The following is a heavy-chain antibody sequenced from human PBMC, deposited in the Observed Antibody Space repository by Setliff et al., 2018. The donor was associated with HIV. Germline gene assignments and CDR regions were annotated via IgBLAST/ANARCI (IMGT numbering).Heavy chain of an antibody. CDR2: VYTTGST. V-gene: IGHV4-61*02. J-gene: IGHJ3*02. D-gene: IGHD3-16*02. CDR3: ARASDYVWGSYRSDAFDI. CDR1: GGSISSGSYY. Sequence: SETLSLTCTVSGGSISSGSYYWSWVRQPAGKGLEWIGRVYTTGSTNCNPSLKSRVTISVDTSKNQFSLKLSSVTAADTAVYYCARASDYVWGSYRSDAFDIWGQGTMVTVSS.